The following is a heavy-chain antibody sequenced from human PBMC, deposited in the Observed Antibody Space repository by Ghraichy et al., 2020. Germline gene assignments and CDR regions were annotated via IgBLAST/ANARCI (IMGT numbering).Heavy chain of an antibody. Sequence: SETLSLTCTVSGGSMTSYWSWIRQSAGKGLEWIGRIYSSGSFNYNASLRSRVTLSVDTSKNQFSLNLKSVTAADTAGYYCARVREGRYGSDYFDTWNQGIVLTVSS. CDR1: GGSMTSY. V-gene: IGHV4-4*07. CDR2: IYSSGSF. D-gene: IGHD3-16*02. CDR3: ARVREGRYGSDYFDT. J-gene: IGHJ4*02.